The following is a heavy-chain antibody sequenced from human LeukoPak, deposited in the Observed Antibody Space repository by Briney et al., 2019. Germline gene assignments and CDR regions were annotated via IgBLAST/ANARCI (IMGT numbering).Heavy chain of an antibody. D-gene: IGHD2-2*01. V-gene: IGHV1-2*04. CDR3: ARANFLYCSSTSCLFDY. CDR2: INPNSGGT. Sequence: ASVEVSCKASGYTFTDYYIHWVRLAPGQGLEWMGWINPNSGGTNYVQKFQGWVTMTRDTSINTAYMELSRLTSDDTAVYYCARANFLYCSSTSCLFDYWGQGTLVTVSS. CDR1: GYTFTDYY. J-gene: IGHJ4*02.